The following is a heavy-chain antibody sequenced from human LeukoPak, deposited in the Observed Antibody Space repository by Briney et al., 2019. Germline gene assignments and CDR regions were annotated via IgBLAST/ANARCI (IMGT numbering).Heavy chain of an antibody. J-gene: IGHJ6*03. CDR3: ARRSGSYSGRYYYYMDV. CDR2: IKQDGSEK. D-gene: IGHD1-26*01. Sequence: GGSLRLSCAASGFIFSSYSMSWIRQAPGKGLEWVANIKQDGSEKYYVDSVKGRFTISRDNAKNSLYLQMNSLRAEDTAVYYCARRSGSYSGRYYYYMDVWGKGTTVTISS. CDR1: GFIFSSYS. V-gene: IGHV3-7*01.